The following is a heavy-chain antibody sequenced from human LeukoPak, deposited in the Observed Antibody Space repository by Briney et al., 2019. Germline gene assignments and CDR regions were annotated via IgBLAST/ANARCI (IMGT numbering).Heavy chain of an antibody. CDR2: ISGSGGST. CDR3: AKTSRRDSTYDSPFDY. D-gene: IGHD4-11*01. CDR1: GFTFSTYA. Sequence: GGSLRLSCVASGFTFSTYAMSWVRQAPGKGLEWVSAISGSGGSTNYADSVKGRFTISRDNYKNMLYLQMNSLRAEDTAIYYCAKTSRRDSTYDSPFDYWGQGTLVTVSS. V-gene: IGHV3-23*01. J-gene: IGHJ4*02.